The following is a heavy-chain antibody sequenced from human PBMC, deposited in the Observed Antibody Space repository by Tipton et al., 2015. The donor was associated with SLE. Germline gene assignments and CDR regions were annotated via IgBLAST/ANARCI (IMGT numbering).Heavy chain of an antibody. D-gene: IGHD5-18*01. CDR1: GGSINTNNYY. CDR3: AREATAIEVRYYYHYYMDV. V-gene: IGHV4-39*02. J-gene: IGHJ6*03. Sequence: LRLSCTVSGGSINTNNYYWGWVRQPPGKGLEWIGSVFYSGTTYYKPSLRSRVTISIDTSKNQFSLKLSSVTAADTAVYYCAREATAIEVRYYYHYYMDVWGKGTTVTISS. CDR2: VFYSGTT.